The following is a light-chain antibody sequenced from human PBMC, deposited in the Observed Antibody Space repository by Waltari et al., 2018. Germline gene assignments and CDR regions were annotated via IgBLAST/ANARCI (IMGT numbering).Light chain of an antibody. CDR1: QSVSTY. CDR3: HQYVESPAT. J-gene: IGKJ1*01. CDR2: HAS. Sequence: EIVLTQSPGTVSLSPGDRATFSCWASQSVSTYLAWSQQKPGQAPRLLIYHASTRATGITDRFSGSGSGTDFSLTIIRLEPEDFAMYYCHQYVESPATFGQGTKVEIK. V-gene: IGKV3-20*01.